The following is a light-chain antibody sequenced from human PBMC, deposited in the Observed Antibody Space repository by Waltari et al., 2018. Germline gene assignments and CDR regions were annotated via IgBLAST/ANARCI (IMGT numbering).Light chain of an antibody. V-gene: IGKV3-20*01. CDR2: GAL. CDR3: QQYGGPPWT. Sequence: EIVLTQSPGTLSLSPGKRATLSSSASQSVNKNYLAWNQQKPGQAPRLLIYGALSRATGIPDRFSGSGSGTDFTLTISRLEPEDFAVYYCQQYGGPPWTFGQGTKVEIK. J-gene: IGKJ1*01. CDR1: QSVNKNY.